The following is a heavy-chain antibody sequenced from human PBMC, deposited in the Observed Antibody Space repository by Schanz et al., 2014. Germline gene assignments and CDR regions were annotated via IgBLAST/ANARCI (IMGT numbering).Heavy chain of an antibody. CDR3: ARTSDSSWYMDV. V-gene: IGHV3-7*01. CDR1: GFNFSNYW. Sequence: EGQLVESGGGLVQPGGSLRLSCVVSGFNFSNYWMSWVRQAPGKGLEWVASIKQEGDEKNYEDSVKGRFTISRDNAKNSLFLQISSLRADDTAVYYCARTSDSSWYMDVWGKGTTVTVSS. CDR2: IKQEGDEK. J-gene: IGHJ6*03. D-gene: IGHD2-21*02.